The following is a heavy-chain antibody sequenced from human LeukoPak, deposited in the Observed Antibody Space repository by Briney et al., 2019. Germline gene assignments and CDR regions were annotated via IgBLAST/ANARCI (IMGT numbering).Heavy chain of an antibody. Sequence: ASVKVSCKTSEYTFTNYAIHWVRQAPGQRFEWMGWIHAANGHTKYSQEFQGRITHTRDTSATTAYMELSNLRSEDMALYYCARGRGPPNTNRDFYYYYYMDVWGTGTTVTVSS. V-gene: IGHV1-3*03. CDR3: ARGRGPPNTNRDFYYYYYMDV. CDR1: EYTFTNYA. CDR2: IHAANGHT. J-gene: IGHJ6*03. D-gene: IGHD3-10*01.